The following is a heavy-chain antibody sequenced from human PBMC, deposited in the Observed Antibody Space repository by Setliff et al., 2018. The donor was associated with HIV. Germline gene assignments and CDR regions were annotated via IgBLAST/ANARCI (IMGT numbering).Heavy chain of an antibody. CDR2: IKQDGSEK. D-gene: IGHD1-26*01. V-gene: IGHV3-7*03. J-gene: IGHJ4*02. Sequence: SLRLSCAASGFTFSSYWMSWVRQAPGKGLEWVANIKQDGSEKYYVDSVKGRFTISRDNAKNSLYLQMNSLRAEDTAVYYCARVRGVDGSYYIGYWGQGTLVTVSS. CDR1: GFTFSSYW. CDR3: ARVRGVDGSYYIGY.